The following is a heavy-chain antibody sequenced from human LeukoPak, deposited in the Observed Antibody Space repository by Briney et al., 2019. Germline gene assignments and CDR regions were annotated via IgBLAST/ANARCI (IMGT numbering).Heavy chain of an antibody. CDR1: GGSISSYY. D-gene: IGHD2-2*01. V-gene: IGHV4-59*01. Sequence: SETLSLTCTVSGGSISSYYWSWIRQPPGKGLEWIGYIYYSGSTNYDPSLKSRVTISVDTSKNQFSLKLSSVTAADTAVYYCAREYQLAFDYWGQGTLVTVSS. CDR3: AREYQLAFDY. J-gene: IGHJ4*02. CDR2: IYYSGST.